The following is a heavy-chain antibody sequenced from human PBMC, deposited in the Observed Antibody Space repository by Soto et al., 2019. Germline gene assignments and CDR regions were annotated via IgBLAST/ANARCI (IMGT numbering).Heavy chain of an antibody. CDR1: GGSVSSHSAA. D-gene: IGHD3-22*01. CDR3: ARTQTQYYYDSSGYDHARGYFDL. CDR2: TYYRSKWYN. Sequence: QVQLQQSGPGLLKPSQTLSLTSAISGGSVSSHSAAWNWIRQSPSRGLEWLGRTYYRSKWYNDYAVYVKSRITINPDTSKKQFSLQLNSVTHEDTAVYYCARTQTQYYYDSSGYDHARGYFDLWGRGTLVTVSS. J-gene: IGHJ2*01. V-gene: IGHV6-1*01.